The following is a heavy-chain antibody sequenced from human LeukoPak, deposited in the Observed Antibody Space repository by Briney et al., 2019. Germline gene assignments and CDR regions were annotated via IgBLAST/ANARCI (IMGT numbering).Heavy chain of an antibody. CDR2: ISDSGGST. D-gene: IGHD6-6*01. V-gene: IGHV3-23*01. Sequence: QAGGSLRLSCAASGFTFSNYAMSWVRQAPGKGLEWVSDISDSGGSTNYADSVKGRFTTSRDNSKNTLYLQMNSLRAEDTALYYCAKEAVYSTSSVDYWGQRTLVTVSS. J-gene: IGHJ4*02. CDR3: AKEAVYSTSSVDY. CDR1: GFTFSNYA.